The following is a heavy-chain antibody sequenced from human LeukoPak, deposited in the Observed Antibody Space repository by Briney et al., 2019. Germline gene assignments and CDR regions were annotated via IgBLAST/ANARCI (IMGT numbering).Heavy chain of an antibody. CDR3: AHSRTTGYYTDYWNFDL. CDR1: GFSLSTSGVG. CDR2: IYWDDDK. D-gene: IGHD3/OR15-3a*01. Sequence: SGPTLVKPTQTLTLTCTFSGFSLSTSGVGVGWIRQPPGKALEWLALIYWDDDKRYSPSLKSRLTITKDTSKNQVVLTMTNMDPVDTATYYCAHSRTTGYYTDYWNFDLWGRGTLVTVSS. V-gene: IGHV2-5*02. J-gene: IGHJ2*01.